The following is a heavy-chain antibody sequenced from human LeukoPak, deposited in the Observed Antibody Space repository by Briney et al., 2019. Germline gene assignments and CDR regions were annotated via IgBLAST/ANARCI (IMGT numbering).Heavy chain of an antibody. CDR1: GFTFSSYA. CDR3: ARDAGYCSGGSCPTYYFDY. Sequence: GGSLRLSCAASGFTFSSYAMHWVRQAPGKGLEYVSAISSNGGSTYYANSVKGRFTISRDNSKNTLYLQMGSLRAEDMAVYYCARDAGYCSGGSCPTYYFDYWGQGTLVTVSS. CDR2: ISSNGGST. V-gene: IGHV3-64*01. J-gene: IGHJ4*02. D-gene: IGHD2-15*01.